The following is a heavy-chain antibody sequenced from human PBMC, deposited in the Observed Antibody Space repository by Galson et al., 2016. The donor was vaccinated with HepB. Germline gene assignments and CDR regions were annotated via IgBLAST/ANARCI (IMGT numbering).Heavy chain of an antibody. Sequence: SLRLSCAASGFVFSDYAMTWVRQAPGRGLEWVAGVSSTGGSTFYADSVKGRSRVYRDKSKNVVNLQMDNLRVDDTALYYCAKAVAFNLRGQVDSWGQGTPVTVSS. CDR2: VSSTGGST. CDR3: AKAVAFNLRGQVDS. V-gene: IGHV3-23*01. D-gene: IGHD3-10*01. J-gene: IGHJ5*01. CDR1: GFVFSDYA.